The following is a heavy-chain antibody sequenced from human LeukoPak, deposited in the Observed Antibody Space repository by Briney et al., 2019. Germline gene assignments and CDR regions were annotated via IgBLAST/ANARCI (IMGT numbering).Heavy chain of an antibody. J-gene: IGHJ4*02. CDR2: INSDGSNK. CDR3: PRDRPAFLDNGFDY. CDR1: GFTFGSYG. V-gene: IGHV3-30*04. Sequence: GGSLRLSCAASGFTFGSYGMRWVRQAPGKGLEWVADINSDGSNKYYADSVKGRFTISRDNPKHPVFLQMSRLTLEDTAVYYCPRDRPAFLDNGFDYWGRGTLLTVSS. D-gene: IGHD2/OR15-2a*01.